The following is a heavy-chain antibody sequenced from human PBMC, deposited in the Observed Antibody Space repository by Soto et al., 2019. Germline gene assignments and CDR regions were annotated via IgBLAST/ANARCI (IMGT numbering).Heavy chain of an antibody. Sequence: EVQLVDSGGGLVQPGGSLRLYCAASGFTFSNLWMTWVRQTPGKGLQWVANINQDGSEKHYVDSVEGRFTISRDNARNSLYLQMDSLRVEDTDIYYCTKGGHVDNWGQGTLVTVAS. CDR1: GFTFSNLW. J-gene: IGHJ4*02. CDR3: TKGGHVDN. CDR2: INQDGSEK. V-gene: IGHV3-7*01. D-gene: IGHD3-16*01.